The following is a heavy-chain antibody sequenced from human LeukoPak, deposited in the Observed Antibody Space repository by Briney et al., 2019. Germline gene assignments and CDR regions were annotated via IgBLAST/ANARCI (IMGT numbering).Heavy chain of an antibody. D-gene: IGHD6-13*01. CDR1: GFTFSSYA. CDR2: ISSNGGST. V-gene: IGHV3-64*01. CDR3: ARDGEYSSSWNWLDP. J-gene: IGHJ5*02. Sequence: GGSLRLSCAASGFTFSSYAMHWVRQAPGKGLEYVSAISSNGGSTYYANSVKGRFAISRDNSKNTLYLQMGSLRAEDMAVYYCARDGEYSSSWNWLDPWGQGTLVTVSS.